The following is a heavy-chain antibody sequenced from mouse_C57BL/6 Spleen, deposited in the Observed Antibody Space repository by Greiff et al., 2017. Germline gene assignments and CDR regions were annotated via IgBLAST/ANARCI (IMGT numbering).Heavy chain of an antibody. CDR3: ARAPYYYGSSYGYYYAMDY. CDR2: ISSGSSTI. J-gene: IGHJ4*01. V-gene: IGHV5-17*01. CDR1: GFTFSDYG. Sequence: EVKLVESGGGLVKPGGSLKLSCAASGFTFSDYGMHWVRQAPEKGLEWVAYISSGSSTIYYADTVKGRFTISRDNAKNTLFLQMTSLRSEDTAMYYCARAPYYYGSSYGYYYAMDYWGQGTSVTVSS. D-gene: IGHD1-1*01.